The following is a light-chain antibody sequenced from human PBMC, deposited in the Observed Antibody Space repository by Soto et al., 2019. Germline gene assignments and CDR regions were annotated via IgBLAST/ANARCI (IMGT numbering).Light chain of an antibody. J-gene: IGKJ1*01. V-gene: IGKV1-5*01. CDR1: EDIDTS. Sequence: DIQMTQSPSTLSVPLGDRITITCRASEDIDTSLAWFQQRPGKAPKVLIAGASGLMNGVPSTFSGSGSGTEFALTISSVQPEDFATFCCQQYDAFSWTFGQGTKVE. CDR3: QQYDAFSWT. CDR2: GAS.